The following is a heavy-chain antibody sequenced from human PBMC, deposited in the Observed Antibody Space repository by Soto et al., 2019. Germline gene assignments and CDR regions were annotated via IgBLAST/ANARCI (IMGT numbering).Heavy chain of an antibody. V-gene: IGHV4-4*02. CDR3: ARGGCGAMYYYYYYGMDV. CDR2: MFHSGGA. J-gene: IGHJ6*02. D-gene: IGHD2-21*01. Sequence: SETLSLTCVVSDGSISTYDWWTWVRQPPGKGLEWIGKMFHSGGADYSPSLKSRVTIPVDTSKNQFSLKLSSVTAADTAVYYCARGGCGAMYYYYYYGMDVWGQGTTVTVSS. CDR1: DGSISTYDW.